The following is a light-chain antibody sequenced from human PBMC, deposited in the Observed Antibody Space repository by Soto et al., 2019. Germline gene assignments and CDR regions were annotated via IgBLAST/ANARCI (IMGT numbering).Light chain of an antibody. CDR3: SSYTSSNTWV. CDR1: SRDVGGYNY. V-gene: IGLV2-14*01. Sequence: QSALTQPASVSGSPGQSISISCTGTSRDVGGYNYVSWYQQYPGYAPKLMIYEVSYRPSGVSNRFSGSKSGNTASLTISGLQAEDEADYYCSSYTSSNTWVFGGGTKLTVL. CDR2: EVS. J-gene: IGLJ3*02.